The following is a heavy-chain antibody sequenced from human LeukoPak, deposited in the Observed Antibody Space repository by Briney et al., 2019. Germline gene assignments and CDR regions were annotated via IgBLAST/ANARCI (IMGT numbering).Heavy chain of an antibody. V-gene: IGHV4-34*01. D-gene: IGHD3-10*01. CDR1: GGSFSGYY. CDR2: INHSGST. J-gene: IGHJ1*01. Sequence: SETLSLTCAVYGGSFSGYYWSWIRQPPGKGLEWIGEINHSGSTNYNPSLKSRVTISVDTSKNQFSLKLSSVTAADTAVYYCASGDTMVRGPHWGQGTLVTVSS. CDR3: ASGDTMVRGPH.